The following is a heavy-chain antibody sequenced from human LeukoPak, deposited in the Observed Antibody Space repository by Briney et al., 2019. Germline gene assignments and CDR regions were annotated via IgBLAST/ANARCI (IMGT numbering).Heavy chain of an antibody. CDR1: GYTFTSYG. CDR3: ARGSGLRFLEWLSFGAGGMDV. D-gene: IGHD3-3*01. CDR2: ISAYNGNT. Sequence: ASVTVSCKASGYTFTSYGISWVRQAPGQGLEWMGWISAYNGNTNYAQKLQGRVTMTTDTSTSTAYMELRSLRSDDTAVYYCARGSGLRFLEWLSFGAGGMDVWGQGTTVTVSS. V-gene: IGHV1-18*01. J-gene: IGHJ6*02.